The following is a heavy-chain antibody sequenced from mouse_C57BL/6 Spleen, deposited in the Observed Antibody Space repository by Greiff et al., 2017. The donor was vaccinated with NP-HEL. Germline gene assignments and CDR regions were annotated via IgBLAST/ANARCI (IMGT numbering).Heavy chain of an antibody. Sequence: VQLVESGAELVRPGASVTLSCKASGYTFTDYEMHWVKQTPVHGLEWIGAIDPETGGTAYNQKFKGKAILTADKSSSTAYMELRSLTSEDSAVYYCTRADYGSHWGQGTTLTVSS. J-gene: IGHJ2*01. V-gene: IGHV1-15*01. CDR2: IDPETGGT. CDR3: TRADYGSH. D-gene: IGHD1-1*01. CDR1: GYTFTDYE.